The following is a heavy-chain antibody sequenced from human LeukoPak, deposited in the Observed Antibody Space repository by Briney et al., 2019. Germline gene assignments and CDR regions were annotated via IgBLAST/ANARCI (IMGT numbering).Heavy chain of an antibody. CDR3: ARGYCSGGSCYSGYYYYYMDV. D-gene: IGHD2-15*01. J-gene: IGHJ6*03. Sequence: GGSLRLSCAASGFTFSSYEVNWVRQAPGKGLEWVSYISSSGSTIYYADSVRGRFTISRDNAKNSLYLQMNSLRAEDTAVYYCARGYCSGGSCYSGYYYYYMDVWGKGTTVTISS. CDR1: GFTFSSYE. CDR2: ISSSGSTI. V-gene: IGHV3-48*03.